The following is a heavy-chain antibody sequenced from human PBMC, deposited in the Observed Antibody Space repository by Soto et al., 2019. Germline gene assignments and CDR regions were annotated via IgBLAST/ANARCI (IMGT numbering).Heavy chain of an antibody. Sequence: EVQLVESGGGLVEPGGSLTLSCAASGFTFSNAWMSWVRQAPGKGLEWVGRIKSKTGGGTTDYVAPVKGRFTISRDDSKNTLYLQMNNLKTEDTAVYYCTTAFITMVRGVIVPWGQGTLVTVSS. D-gene: IGHD3-10*01. CDR3: TTAFITMVRGVIVP. J-gene: IGHJ5*02. CDR2: IKSKTGGGTT. V-gene: IGHV3-15*01. CDR1: GFTFSNAW.